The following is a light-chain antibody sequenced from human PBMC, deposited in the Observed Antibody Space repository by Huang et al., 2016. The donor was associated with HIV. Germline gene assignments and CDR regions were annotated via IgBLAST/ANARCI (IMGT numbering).Light chain of an antibody. CDR2: AAS. Sequence: MTQSPPSLSASIGYRVTLTCRASRDISTFLAWYQQKPGKPPRLLIYAASILHSGVPSRFSAGGSGTNFTLTVSSLQPEDVANYYCQKYDSAPRTFGQGTKLEL. V-gene: IGKV1-27*01. J-gene: IGKJ1*01. CDR1: RDISTF. CDR3: QKYDSAPRT.